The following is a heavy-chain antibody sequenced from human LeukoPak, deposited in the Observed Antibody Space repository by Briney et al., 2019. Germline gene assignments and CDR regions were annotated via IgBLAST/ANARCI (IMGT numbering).Heavy chain of an antibody. V-gene: IGHV7-4-1*02. CDR3: APFDYGDY. Sequence: ASVKVSCTASGYIFTSYAMHWVRQAPGQGPEWMGWINTNTGSPTYARGFTGRFVFSLDTSVSTAYLQISSLKAEDSAVYYCAPFDYGDYWGQGTLVTVSS. J-gene: IGHJ4*02. CDR2: INTNTGSP. CDR1: GYIFTSYA. D-gene: IGHD3-3*01.